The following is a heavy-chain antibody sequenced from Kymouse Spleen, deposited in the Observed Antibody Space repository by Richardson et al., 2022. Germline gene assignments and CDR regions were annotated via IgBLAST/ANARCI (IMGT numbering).Heavy chain of an antibody. J-gene: IGHJ6*02. V-gene: IGHV3-30*18. CDR3: AKDPPPRGVPYYYYGMDV. D-gene: IGHD3-10*01. CDR1: GFTFSSYG. CDR2: ISYDGSNK. Sequence: QVQLVESGGGVVQPGRSLRLSCAASGFTFSSYGMHWVRQAPGKGLEWVAVISYDGSNKYYADSVKGRFTISRDNSKNTLYLQMNSLRAEDTAVYYCAKDPPPRGVPYYYYGMDVWGQGTTVTVSS.